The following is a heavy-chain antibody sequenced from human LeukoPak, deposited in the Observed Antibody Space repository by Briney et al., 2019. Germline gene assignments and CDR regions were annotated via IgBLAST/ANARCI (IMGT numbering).Heavy chain of an antibody. V-gene: IGHV3-23*01. CDR2: ISGSGGST. CDR1: GFTFSSFA. CDR3: AKDLPDFGDYVEGY. D-gene: IGHD4-17*01. Sequence: GGSLRLSCAASGFTFSSFAMSWVRQAPGKGLEWVSTISGSGGSTNCADSVKGRFTFSRDNSKNTLYLQMNSLRAEDTAIYYCAKDLPDFGDYVEGYWGQGTLVTVSS. J-gene: IGHJ4*02.